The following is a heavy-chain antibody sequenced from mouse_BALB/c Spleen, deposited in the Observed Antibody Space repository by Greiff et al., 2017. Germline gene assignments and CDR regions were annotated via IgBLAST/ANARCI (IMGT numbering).Heavy chain of an antibody. Sequence: VQLQQSGAELAKPGASVKMSCEASGYTFTSYWMHWVKQRPGQGLEWIGYINPSTGYTEYNQKFKDKATLTADKSSSTAYMQLSSLTSEDSAVYYCARGETARATWAMDYWGQGTSVTVSS. J-gene: IGHJ4*01. CDR3: ARGETARATWAMDY. D-gene: IGHD3-2*01. CDR2: INPSTGYT. V-gene: IGHV1-7*01. CDR1: GYTFTSYW.